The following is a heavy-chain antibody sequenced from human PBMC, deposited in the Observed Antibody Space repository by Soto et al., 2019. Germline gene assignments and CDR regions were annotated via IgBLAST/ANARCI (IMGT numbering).Heavy chain of an antibody. D-gene: IGHD2-8*01. Sequence: QVTLKESGPVLVKPTETLTLTCTVSGFSLSYTKVGVSWIRQPPGTALEWLAHIFSNDEKSYNTSLKSRLTXXXXXXXSXVXXXXXXXXXXXTATYXXARXXXFKYDFDYWGQGTLVTVSS. CDR1: GFSLSYTKVG. J-gene: IGHJ4*02. CDR3: ARXXXFKYDFDY. V-gene: IGHV2-26*01. CDR2: IFSNDEK.